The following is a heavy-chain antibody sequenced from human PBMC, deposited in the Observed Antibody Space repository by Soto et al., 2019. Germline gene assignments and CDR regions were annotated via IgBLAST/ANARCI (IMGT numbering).Heavy chain of an antibody. CDR2: INYSGSS. CDR1: GDSISSSNHF. CDR3: ARHMGDIVVVVGRPCDN. J-gene: IGHJ4*02. V-gene: IGHV4-39*01. Sequence: PSETLSLTCTVSGDSISSSNHFWDWIRQSPGKGLEWIASINYSGSSYYNPSLKSRVTISVDTSKNQSSLELSAVNAADAAMYYCARHMGDIVVVVGRPCDNWGQGTLVTVSS. D-gene: IGHD2-15*01.